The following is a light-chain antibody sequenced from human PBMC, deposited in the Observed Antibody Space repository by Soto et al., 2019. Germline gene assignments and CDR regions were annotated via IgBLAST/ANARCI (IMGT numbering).Light chain of an antibody. CDR3: CSYAGSSTWV. J-gene: IGLJ3*02. CDR2: EVS. V-gene: IGLV2-23*02. CDR1: SSDVGSYNF. Sequence: QSALTQPASVSGSPGQSIAISCTGTSSDVGSYNFVSWYQYHPGRAPKLMISEVSKRPSGVSDRFSGSKSGNTASLRISGLQAEDEADYYCCSYAGSSTWVFGGGTKVTVL.